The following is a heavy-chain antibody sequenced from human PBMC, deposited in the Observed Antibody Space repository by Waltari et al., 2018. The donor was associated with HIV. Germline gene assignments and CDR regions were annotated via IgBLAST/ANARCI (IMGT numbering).Heavy chain of an antibody. CDR2: VWYDGKNK. Sequence: QVQLVESGGGVVQPGRSLRLSCAASGFTFSSYGMHWVRQAPGKGLGWWAVVWYDGKNKYYADSVKGRFTVSRDNSKNTLFLQMNSPRVDDTAVYYCARTPYDTSGYCFDYWGQRTLVTVSS. V-gene: IGHV3-33*01. J-gene: IGHJ4*02. D-gene: IGHD3-22*01. CDR1: GFTFSSYG. CDR3: ARTPYDTSGYCFDY.